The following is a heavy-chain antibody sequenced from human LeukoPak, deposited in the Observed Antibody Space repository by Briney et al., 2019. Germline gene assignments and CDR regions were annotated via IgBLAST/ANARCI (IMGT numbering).Heavy chain of an antibody. CDR2: IYYSGTT. D-gene: IGHD2-2*01. Sequence: PSETLSLTCTVSGGSISSYYWSWIRQHPGKGLEWIGYIYYSGTTHYSPSLKRRLSISVDTSKNQFSLKLTSVTAADTAVYYCARDQLLRGFDSWGQGTLVTVSS. V-gene: IGHV4-59*06. CDR3: ARDQLLRGFDS. CDR1: GGSISSYY. J-gene: IGHJ4*02.